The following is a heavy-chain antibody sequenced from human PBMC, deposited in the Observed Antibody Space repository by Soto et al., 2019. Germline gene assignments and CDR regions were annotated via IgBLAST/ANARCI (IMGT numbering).Heavy chain of an antibody. CDR1: GGSFSGYY. D-gene: IGHD2-2*01. Sequence: QVQLQQWGAGLLKPSETLSLTCAVYGGSFSGYYWSWIRQPPGKGLEWIGEINHSGSTNYNPSLKSRVTISVDTSKNQFSLKLSSVTAADTAVYYCARLGIVVVPAVYYFDYWGQGTLVTVSS. V-gene: IGHV4-34*01. CDR3: ARLGIVVVPAVYYFDY. J-gene: IGHJ4*02. CDR2: INHSGST.